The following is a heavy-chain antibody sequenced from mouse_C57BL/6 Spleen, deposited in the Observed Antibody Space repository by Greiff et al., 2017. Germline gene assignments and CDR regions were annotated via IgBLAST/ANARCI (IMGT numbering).Heavy chain of an antibody. J-gene: IGHJ4*01. CDR2: IDPSDSYT. CDR1: GYTFTSYW. D-gene: IGHD1-1*01. CDR3: ARWGTTVVATHYYAMDY. V-gene: IGHV1-69*01. Sequence: VQLQQPGAELVMPGASVKLSCKASGYTFTSYWMHWVKQRPGQGLEWIGEIDPSDSYTNYNQKFKGKSTLTVDKSSSTAYMQLSSLTSEDSAVYYCARWGTTVVATHYYAMDYWGQGTSVTVSS.